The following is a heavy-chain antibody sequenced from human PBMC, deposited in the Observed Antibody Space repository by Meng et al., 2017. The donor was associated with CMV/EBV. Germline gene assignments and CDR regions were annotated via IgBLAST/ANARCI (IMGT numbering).Heavy chain of an antibody. CDR1: GCSISSGDYY. CDR3: ARAPAAYYYYYYMDV. V-gene: IGHV4-30-4*08. D-gene: IGHD2-2*01. J-gene: IGHJ6*03. CDR2: IYYSGST. Sequence: QGQLQEWGPGLVKPSQTLSLTCTVSGCSISSGDYYWSWIRQPPGKGLEWIGYIYYSGSTYYNPSLKSRDTISVDTSKNQFSLKLSSVTAADTAVYYCARAPAAYYYYYYMDVWGKGTTVTVSS.